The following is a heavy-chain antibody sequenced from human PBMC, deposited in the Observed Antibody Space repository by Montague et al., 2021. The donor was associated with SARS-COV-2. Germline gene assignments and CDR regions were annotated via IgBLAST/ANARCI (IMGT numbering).Heavy chain of an antibody. CDR1: GGSFTGYY. V-gene: IGHV4-34*01. CDR2: INYSGST. J-gene: IGHJ5*02. CDR3: GLLCHCSGYYCYA. Sequence: SETLSLTCAIYGGSFTGYYWSWIRQSPGKGLEWLGDINYSGSTNYNPSLKNRVTMSVDTSKKEFSLHLRSVTAAETGVYYCGLLCHCSGYYCYAWSQGTLVTVSS. D-gene: IGHD3-22*01.